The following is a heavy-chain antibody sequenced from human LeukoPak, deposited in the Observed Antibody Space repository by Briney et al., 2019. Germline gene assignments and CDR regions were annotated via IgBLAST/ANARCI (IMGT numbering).Heavy chain of an antibody. J-gene: IGHJ4*02. D-gene: IGHD6-19*01. CDR1: GFTSSSRDW. V-gene: IGHV3-21*01. Sequence: GGSLRLSCVASGFTSSSRDWMTWVRQAPGKGLEWVSSISSSSSYIYYADSVKGRFTISRDNAKNSLYLQMNSLRAEDTAVYYCARDVRGGWYFPVWDYWGQGTLVTVSS. CDR2: ISSSSSYI. CDR3: ARDVRGGWYFPVWDY.